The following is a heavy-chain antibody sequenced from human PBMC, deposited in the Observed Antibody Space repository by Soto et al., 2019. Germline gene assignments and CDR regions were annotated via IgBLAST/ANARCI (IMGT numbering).Heavy chain of an antibody. V-gene: IGHV4-31*03. CDR3: ARDQIVRSGSYADYYYYYGMDV. Sequence: PSETLSLTCTFSGGSISSGGYYWSWIRQHPGKGLEWIGYIYYSGSTYYNPSLKSRVTISVDTSKNQFSLKLSSVTAADTAVYYCARDQIVRSGSYADYYYYYGMDVWGQGTTVTVSS. CDR2: IYYSGST. J-gene: IGHJ6*02. CDR1: GGSISSGGYY. D-gene: IGHD3-10*01.